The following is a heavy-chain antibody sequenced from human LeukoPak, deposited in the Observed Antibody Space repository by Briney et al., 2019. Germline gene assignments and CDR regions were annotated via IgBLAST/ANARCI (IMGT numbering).Heavy chain of an antibody. CDR1: GYTFTGYY. CDR2: INPNSGGT. V-gene: IGHV1-2*02. CDR3: ARAFWGLYYDFWSGYYRGFDY. J-gene: IGHJ4*02. D-gene: IGHD3-3*01. Sequence: ASVKVSCKAPGYTFTGYYMHWVRQAPGQGLEWMGWINPNSGGTNYAQKFQGRVTMTRDTSISTAYMELSRLRSDDTAVYYCARAFWGLYYDFWSGYYRGFDYWGQGTLVTVSS.